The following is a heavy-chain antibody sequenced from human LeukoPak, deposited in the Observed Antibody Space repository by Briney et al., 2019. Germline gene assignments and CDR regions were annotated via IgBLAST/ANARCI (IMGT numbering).Heavy chain of an antibody. CDR3: AREGVSVTNFEY. CDR1: GGSISSYY. CDR2: INHSGST. Sequence: SETLSLTCTVSGGSISSYYWSWIRQPPGKGLEWIGEINHSGSTNYNPSLKSRVTISVDTSKNQFSLKLRSVTAADTAVYYCAREGVSVTNFEYWSQGTLVTVSS. D-gene: IGHD5/OR15-5a*01. J-gene: IGHJ4*02. V-gene: IGHV4-34*01.